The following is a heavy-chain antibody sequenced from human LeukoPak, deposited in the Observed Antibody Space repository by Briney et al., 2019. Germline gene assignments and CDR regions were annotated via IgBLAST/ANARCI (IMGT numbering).Heavy chain of an antibody. V-gene: IGHV4-61*01. J-gene: IGHJ4*02. CDR3: ARDPLSSGWNYFDY. Sequence: SETLSLTCTVSGGSISSGSYYWSWIRQPPGKGLEWIGYIYYSGSTNYNPSLKSRVTISVDTSKNQFSLKLSSVTAADTAVYYCARDPLSSGWNYFDYWGQGTLVTVSS. CDR2: IYYSGST. D-gene: IGHD6-19*01. CDR1: GGSISSGSYY.